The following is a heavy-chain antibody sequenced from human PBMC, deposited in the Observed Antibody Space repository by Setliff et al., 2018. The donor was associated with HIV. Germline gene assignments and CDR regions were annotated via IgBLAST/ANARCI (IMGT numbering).Heavy chain of an antibody. CDR1: GGSTSNYH. J-gene: IGHJ3*02. CDR3: ARDHSGYDPDAFHI. D-gene: IGHD5-12*01. V-gene: IGHV4-4*07. CDR2: SYISGST. Sequence: PSETLSLTCTVSGGSTSNYHWSWIRQPAGKGLEWIGRSYISGSTNYNPSLKSRVTMSVDTSKNQFSLKLSSVTAAATAVYYCARDHSGYDPDAFHIWGQGTMVNVSS.